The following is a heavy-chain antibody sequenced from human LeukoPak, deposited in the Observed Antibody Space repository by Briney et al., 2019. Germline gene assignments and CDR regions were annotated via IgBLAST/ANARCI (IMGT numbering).Heavy chain of an antibody. Sequence: ASVKVSCKASGYTLNSYGINWVRQATGQGLEWMGWISAYNGNTNYAQKLQGRVTMTTDTSTSTAYMELRSLRSDDTAVYYCARDEDDFYPDYWGQGTLVTVSS. CDR1: GYTLNSYG. J-gene: IGHJ4*02. CDR3: ARDEDDFYPDY. D-gene: IGHD3-3*01. V-gene: IGHV1-18*01. CDR2: ISAYNGNT.